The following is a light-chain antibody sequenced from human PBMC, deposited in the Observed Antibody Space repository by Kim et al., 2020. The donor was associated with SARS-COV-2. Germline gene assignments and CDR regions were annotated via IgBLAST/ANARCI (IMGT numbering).Light chain of an antibody. V-gene: IGKV1-5*03. CDR3: QQYNTYPLT. Sequence: GDRVTITCRASQSISGDLAWYQQKPGKVPNFLIYQASSLKSGVPSRFSGSGSGTEFTLTISSLQPDDSATYYCQQYNTYPLTFGGGTKVDIK. CDR2: QAS. CDR1: QSISGD. J-gene: IGKJ4*01.